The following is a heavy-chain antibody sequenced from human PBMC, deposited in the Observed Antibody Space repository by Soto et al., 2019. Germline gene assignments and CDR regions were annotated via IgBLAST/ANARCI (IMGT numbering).Heavy chain of an antibody. CDR1: GFTFSSYW. V-gene: IGHV3-74*01. D-gene: IGHD6-19*01. Sequence: PGGSLRLSCAASGFTFSSYWMHWVRQAPGKGLVWVSRINSDGSSTSYADSVKGRFTISRDNAKNTPYLQMNSLRAEDTAVYYCARERGGYSSGWPLAYWGQGTLVTVSS. CDR3: ARERGGYSSGWPLAY. J-gene: IGHJ4*02. CDR2: INSDGSST.